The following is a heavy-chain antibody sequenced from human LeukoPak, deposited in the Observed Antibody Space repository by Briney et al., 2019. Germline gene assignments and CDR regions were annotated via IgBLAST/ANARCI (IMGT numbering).Heavy chain of an antibody. CDR2: IYTSGST. J-gene: IGHJ4*02. D-gene: IGHD3-10*01. Sequence: PSETLSLTYTVSGGSISSYYWSWIRQPAGKGLEWIGRIYTSGSTNYNPSLKSRVTMSVDTSKNQFSLKLSSVTAADTAVYYCARDHNYGSGSSMFDCWGQGTLVTVSS. CDR1: GGSISSYY. V-gene: IGHV4-4*07. CDR3: ARDHNYGSGSSMFDC.